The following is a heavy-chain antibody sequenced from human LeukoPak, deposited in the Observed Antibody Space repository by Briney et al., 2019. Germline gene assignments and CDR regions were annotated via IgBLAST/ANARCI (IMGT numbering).Heavy chain of an antibody. V-gene: IGHV3-23*01. CDR2: ISGSGGTT. CDR3: AKSIGGVVVVAADY. Sequence: GGSLSLSCAASGFTFSTYAMTWVRQAPGKGLEWVSVISGSGGTTYYADSVKGRFTLSRDNSKNTVFLQMNSLRAEDTAVYYCAKSIGGVVVVAADYWGQGTLVTVSS. CDR1: GFTFSTYA. J-gene: IGHJ4*02. D-gene: IGHD2-15*01.